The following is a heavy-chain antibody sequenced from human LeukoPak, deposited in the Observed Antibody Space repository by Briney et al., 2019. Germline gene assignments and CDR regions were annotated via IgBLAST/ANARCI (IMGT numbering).Heavy chain of an antibody. J-gene: IGHJ4*02. CDR3: WRGGGHFDL. Sequence: GGSLRLSCAASGFIFSNYAIHWVRQTPGKGLEWVANIKQDGSVKNSVDSMKGRFTISRDNTKNSLYLEMNSLKAEDTAVYYWWRGGGHFDLWGRGTLVTVSS. V-gene: IGHV3-7*03. CDR1: GFIFSNYA. CDR2: IKQDGSVK. D-gene: IGHD3-16*01.